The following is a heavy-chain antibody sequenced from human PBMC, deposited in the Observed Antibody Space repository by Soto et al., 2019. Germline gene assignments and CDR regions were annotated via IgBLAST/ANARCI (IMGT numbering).Heavy chain of an antibody. Sequence: GSLRLSCAASGFTFSNYWMHWVRQAPGKGLEWVSRIVNDGSTTTYADSVKGRFTISRDNPKNTLYLQMNSLRVEDTAVYYCARETRGTYYDDYWGQGTLVTVSS. CDR1: GFTFSNYW. V-gene: IGHV3-74*01. CDR2: IVNDGSTT. J-gene: IGHJ4*02. D-gene: IGHD3-16*01. CDR3: ARETRGTYYDDY.